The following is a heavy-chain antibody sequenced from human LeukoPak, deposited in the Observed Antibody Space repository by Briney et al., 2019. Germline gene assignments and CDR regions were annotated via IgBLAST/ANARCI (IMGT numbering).Heavy chain of an antibody. CDR1: GFTFSSYS. CDR2: ISSSSSYM. D-gene: IGHD6-19*01. Sequence: GGSLRLSCAASGFTFSSYSMNWVRQAPGKGLEWVSSISSSSSYMYYADSVKGRFTISRDNAKNSLYLQMNSLRAEDTAVYYCARTPYSSGWLDYWGQGTLVTVSS. V-gene: IGHV3-21*01. CDR3: ARTPYSSGWLDY. J-gene: IGHJ4*02.